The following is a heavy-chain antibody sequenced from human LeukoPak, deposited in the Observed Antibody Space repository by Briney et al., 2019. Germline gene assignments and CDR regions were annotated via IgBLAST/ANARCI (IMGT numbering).Heavy chain of an antibody. V-gene: IGHV3-23*01. J-gene: IGHJ4*02. Sequence: GGSLRLSCAASGFTFSSYAMSWVRQAPAKGLEWVSAISGSGGSTYYADSVKGRFTISRDNSKNTLYLQMNSLRAEDTAVYYCAKDADLGYDFWSGYFSFDYWGQGTLVTVSS. CDR2: ISGSGGST. CDR3: AKDADLGYDFWSGYFSFDY. D-gene: IGHD3-3*01. CDR1: GFTFSSYA.